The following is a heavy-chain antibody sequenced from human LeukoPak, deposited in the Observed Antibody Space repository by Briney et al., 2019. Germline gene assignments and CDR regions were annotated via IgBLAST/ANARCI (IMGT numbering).Heavy chain of an antibody. CDR1: GFILNTYT. D-gene: IGHD3-16*01. J-gene: IGHJ4*02. V-gene: IGHV3-21*01. CDR3: WRDSPYDTSI. Sequence: GGSLSLSCAASGFILNTYTINWVRQAPGKGLEWVSSITNTPNYIYYADSVKGRFTISRDNANNSLYLQMDSLRAEDTAVYYCWRDSPYDTSIWGQGTLVTVSS. CDR2: ITNTPNYI.